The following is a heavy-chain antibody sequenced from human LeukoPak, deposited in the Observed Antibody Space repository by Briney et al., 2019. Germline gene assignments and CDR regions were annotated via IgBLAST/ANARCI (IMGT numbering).Heavy chain of an antibody. CDR1: GFTFGSYS. D-gene: IGHD6-13*01. J-gene: IGHJ4*02. Sequence: GGSLRLSCGASGFTFGSYSMNWVRQAPGKGLEWVSSISSSSSYIYYADSVKGRFTISRDNAKNSLYLQMNSLRAEDTAVYYCARVQAYSSSCNDYWGQGTLVTVSS. CDR3: ARVQAYSSSCNDY. CDR2: ISSSSSYI. V-gene: IGHV3-21*01.